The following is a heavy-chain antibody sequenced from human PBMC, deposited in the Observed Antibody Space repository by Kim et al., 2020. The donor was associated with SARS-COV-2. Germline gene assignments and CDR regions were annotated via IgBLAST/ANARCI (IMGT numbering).Heavy chain of an antibody. Sequence: GGSLRLSCAASGFTFSSYSMNWVRQAPGKGLEWVSYISSSSSTIYYADSVKGRFTISRDNAKNSLYLQMNSLRDEDTAVYYCARNYPPGYYYYGMDVWGQGTTVTVSS. CDR1: GFTFSSYS. D-gene: IGHD3-10*01. CDR3: ARNYPPGYYYYGMDV. J-gene: IGHJ6*02. V-gene: IGHV3-48*02. CDR2: ISSSSSTI.